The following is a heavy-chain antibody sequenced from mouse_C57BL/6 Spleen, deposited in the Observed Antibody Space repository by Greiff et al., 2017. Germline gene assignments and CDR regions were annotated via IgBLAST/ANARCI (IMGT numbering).Heavy chain of an antibody. CDR1: GYTFTDYY. CDR3: ARGIWPDY. Sequence: VQLQQSGPELVKPGASVKISCKASGYTFTDYYMNWVKQSHGKSLEWIGDINPNNGGTSYNQKFKGKATLTVDKSSSTAYMELRSLTSEYSAVYYCARGIWPDYGGQGTTLTVSS. D-gene: IGHD1-1*02. J-gene: IGHJ2*01. V-gene: IGHV1-26*01. CDR2: INPNNGGT.